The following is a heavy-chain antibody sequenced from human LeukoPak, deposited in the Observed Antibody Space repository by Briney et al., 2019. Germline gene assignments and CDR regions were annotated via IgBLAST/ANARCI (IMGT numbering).Heavy chain of an antibody. Sequence: GGSLRLSCSASGFTFSSYSMNWVRQAPGKGLEWVSSISSSSSYIYYADSVKGRFTISRDNAKNSLYLQMNSLRAEDTAVYYCARAPDSSGFIDAFDIWGQGTMVTVSS. CDR3: ARAPDSSGFIDAFDI. CDR2: ISSSSSYI. J-gene: IGHJ3*02. V-gene: IGHV3-21*01. D-gene: IGHD3-22*01. CDR1: GFTFSSYS.